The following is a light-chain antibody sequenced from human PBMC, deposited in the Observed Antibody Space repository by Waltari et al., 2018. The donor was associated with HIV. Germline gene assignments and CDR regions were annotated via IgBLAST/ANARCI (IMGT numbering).Light chain of an antibody. Sequence: ENVLTQSPGTLSLSPGERATLSCRASQSVSSSYLVWYQQKPGQAPRLLIYGASSRATCIPDRFSGSGSGTDFTLTIRRLEPEDFAVYYCQQFGSSPYTFGQGTKLEIK. CDR3: QQFGSSPYT. J-gene: IGKJ2*01. V-gene: IGKV3-20*01. CDR2: GAS. CDR1: QSVSSSY.